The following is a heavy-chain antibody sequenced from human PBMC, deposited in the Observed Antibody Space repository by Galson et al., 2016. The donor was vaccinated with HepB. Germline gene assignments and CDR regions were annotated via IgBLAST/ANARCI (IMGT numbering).Heavy chain of an antibody. J-gene: IGHJ4*02. D-gene: IGHD2-15*01. V-gene: IGHV3-30*03. Sequence: SLRLSCAASGFTFSNYGMHWVRQAPGKGLEWVAVISYDGSNKYYADSVKGRFTISRDNSNNTLYLQMNSLRVEDTAVYYCATFARRGSFYSSSETYGPFHYWGQGTLVTVFS. CDR1: GFTFSNYG. CDR3: ATFARRGSFYSSSETYGPFHY. CDR2: ISYDGSNK.